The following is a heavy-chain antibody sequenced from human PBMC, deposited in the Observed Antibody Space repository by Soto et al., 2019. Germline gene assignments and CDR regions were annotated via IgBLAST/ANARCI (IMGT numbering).Heavy chain of an antibody. CDR2: ISYDGSNK. J-gene: IGHJ4*02. V-gene: IGHV3-30*18. D-gene: IGHD6-13*01. CDR3: AKALDYSNFDY. CDR1: GFTFSTYG. Sequence: GGSLRLSCAASGFTFSTYGMHWVRQAPGKGLEWVAVISYDGSNKYYADSVKGRFTISRDNSKNTLYLQMNSLRAEDTAVYYCAKALDYSNFDYWGQGTLVTAPQ.